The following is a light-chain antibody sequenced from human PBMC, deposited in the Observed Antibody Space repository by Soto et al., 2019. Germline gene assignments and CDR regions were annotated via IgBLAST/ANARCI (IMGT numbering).Light chain of an antibody. CDR2: ENN. CDR3: GTWDSSFYV. V-gene: IGLV1-51*02. CDR1: SGNVGSRD. Sequence: SVLTQPPSGCGAPGKELTSSCTEKSGNVGSRDRSWYQQLPGTAPKLLIYENNKRPSGIPDRFSGSKSGTSATLGLSALQTGDEADYYCGTWDSSFYVFGTGTKVTVL. J-gene: IGLJ1*01.